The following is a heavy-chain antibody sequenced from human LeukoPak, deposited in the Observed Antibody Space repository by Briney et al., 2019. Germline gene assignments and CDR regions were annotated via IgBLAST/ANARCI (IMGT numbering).Heavy chain of an antibody. CDR3: ARDRWFGELLPN. CDR2: IYHSGST. J-gene: IGHJ4*02. D-gene: IGHD3-10*01. CDR1: GYSISSGYY. V-gene: IGHV4-38-2*02. Sequence: SETLSLTCTVSGYSISSGYYWGWIRQPPGKGLEWIGSIYHSGSTYYNPSLKSRVTISVDTSKNQFSLKLSSVTAADTAVYYCARDRWFGELLPNWGQGTLVTVSS.